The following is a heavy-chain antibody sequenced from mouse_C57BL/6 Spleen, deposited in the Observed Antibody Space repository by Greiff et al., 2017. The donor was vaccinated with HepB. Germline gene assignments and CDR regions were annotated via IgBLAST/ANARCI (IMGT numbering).Heavy chain of an antibody. Sequence: EVQLQQSGPELVKPGASVKISCKASGYTFTDYYMNWVKQSHGKSLEWIGDINPNNGGTSYNQKFKGKATLTVDKSSSTAYMKLRSLTSEDSAVYYCARHDCDDYFDYWGQGTSLTVSS. CDR3: ARHDCDDYFDY. V-gene: IGHV1-26*01. CDR1: GYTFTDYY. CDR2: INPNNGGT. J-gene: IGHJ2*02. D-gene: IGHD2-4*01.